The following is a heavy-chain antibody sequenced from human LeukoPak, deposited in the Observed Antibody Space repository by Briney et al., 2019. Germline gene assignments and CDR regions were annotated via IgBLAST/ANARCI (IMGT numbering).Heavy chain of an antibody. CDR3: ARDPALGYCSGGSCYSY. D-gene: IGHD2-15*01. Sequence: SQTLSLTCTVSGGSISSYYWSWIRQPAGKGLEWIGRIYTSGSTNYNPSLKSRVTMSVDTSKNQFSLKLSSVTAADTAVYYCARDPALGYCSGGSCYSYWGQGTLVTVSS. J-gene: IGHJ4*02. CDR2: IYTSGST. CDR1: GGSISSYY. V-gene: IGHV4-4*07.